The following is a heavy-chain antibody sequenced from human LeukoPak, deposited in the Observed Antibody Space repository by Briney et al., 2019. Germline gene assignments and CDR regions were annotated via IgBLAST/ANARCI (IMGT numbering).Heavy chain of an antibody. CDR3: ARGQGVTRY. CDR2: INHSGST. CDR1: GGSFSGYY. V-gene: IGHV4-34*01. J-gene: IGHJ4*02. Sequence: SETLSLTCAVYGGSFSGYYWSWIRQPPGKGLEWIGEINHSGSTNYNPPLKSRVTISVDTSKNQFSLKLSSVTAADTAVYYCARGQGVTRYWGQGTLVTVSS. D-gene: IGHD3-10*01.